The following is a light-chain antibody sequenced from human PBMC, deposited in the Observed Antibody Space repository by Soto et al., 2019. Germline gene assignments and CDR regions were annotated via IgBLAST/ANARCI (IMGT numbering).Light chain of an antibody. CDR3: QKYGSSRVIT. CDR1: QSVSSSY. J-gene: IGKJ5*01. V-gene: IGKV3-20*01. CDR2: GAS. Sequence: SPGTLSLSPGERATLSCRASQSVSSSYLAWYQQKPGQAPRLLIYGASSRATGIPDRFSGSGSGTDFTLTISRLEPEDFAVYYCQKYGSSRVITFGQGTRLAIK.